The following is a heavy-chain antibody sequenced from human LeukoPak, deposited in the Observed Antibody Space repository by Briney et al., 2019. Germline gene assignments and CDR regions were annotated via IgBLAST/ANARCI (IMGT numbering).Heavy chain of an antibody. CDR2: INSDGSST. Sequence: PGGSLRLSCAASGFTFSSYWMHWVRQAPGKGLVWVSRINSDGSSTSYADSVKGRFTISRDNAKNSLYLQMNSLRAEDTAVYYCARGGGWSPFDYWGQGTLVTVSS. V-gene: IGHV3-74*01. CDR1: GFTFSSYW. CDR3: ARGGGWSPFDY. J-gene: IGHJ4*02. D-gene: IGHD6-19*01.